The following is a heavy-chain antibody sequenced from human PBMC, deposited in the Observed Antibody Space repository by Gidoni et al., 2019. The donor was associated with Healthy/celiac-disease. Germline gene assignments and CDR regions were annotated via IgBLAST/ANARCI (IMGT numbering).Heavy chain of an antibody. V-gene: IGHV1-69*06. Sequence: QVQLVQSGAEVKKPGSSVKVSCKASGGTFSSYAISWVRPAPGQGFEWMGGIIPIFGTANYAQKFQGRVTITADKSTSPAYMELSSLRSEDTAVYYCAIVVPAAMRRSGITMVRGPFYYYYGMDVWGQGTTVTVSS. CDR2: IIPIFGTA. CDR3: AIVVPAAMRRSGITMVRGPFYYYYGMDV. D-gene: IGHD3-10*01. CDR1: GGTFSSYA. J-gene: IGHJ6*02.